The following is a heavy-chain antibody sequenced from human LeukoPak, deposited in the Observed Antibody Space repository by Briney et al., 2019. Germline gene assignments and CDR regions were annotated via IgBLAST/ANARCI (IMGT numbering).Heavy chain of an antibody. D-gene: IGHD3-10*01. CDR1: GFTFSDYY. V-gene: IGHV3-11*05. CDR2: ISSSSSYT. CDR3: ARVMDYYGSGSLKYYYYYYGMDV. Sequence: GGSLRLSCAASGFTFSDYYMSWIRQAPGKGLEGVSYISSSSSYTNYADSVKGRFTISRDNAMNSLYLQMNSLRAEDTAVYYCARVMDYYGSGSLKYYYYYYGMDVWGQGTTVTVSS. J-gene: IGHJ6*02.